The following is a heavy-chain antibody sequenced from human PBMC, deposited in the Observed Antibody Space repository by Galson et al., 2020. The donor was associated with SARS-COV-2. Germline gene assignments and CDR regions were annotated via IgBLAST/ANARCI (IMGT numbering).Heavy chain of an antibody. CDR2: ISSSGSTI. CDR3: ARERLTRGGDYYYYGMDV. Sequence: SLRLSCAASGFTFSDYYMSWIRQAPGKGLEWVSYISSSGSTIYYADSVKGRFTISRDNAKNSLYLQMNSLRAEDTAVYYCARERLTRGGDYYYYGMDVWGQGTTVTVSS. CDR1: GFTFSDYY. V-gene: IGHV3-11*01. D-gene: IGHD3-16*01. J-gene: IGHJ6*02.